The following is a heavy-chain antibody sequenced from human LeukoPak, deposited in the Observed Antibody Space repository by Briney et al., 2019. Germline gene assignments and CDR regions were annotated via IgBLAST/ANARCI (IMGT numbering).Heavy chain of an antibody. CDR3: ARGWGSSSSNRFDP. D-gene: IGHD6-6*01. V-gene: IGHV4-34*01. CDR1: GCSVSGYY. J-gene: IGHJ5*02. Sequence: SETLSLTCAVYGCSVSGYYWSWLRQPPGKGREWIGEINHSGSTNYNPSLKSRVTISVDTSKNQFSLKLSSVAAAVTAVYYCARGWGSSSSNRFDPWGQGTLGTVSS. CDR2: INHSGST.